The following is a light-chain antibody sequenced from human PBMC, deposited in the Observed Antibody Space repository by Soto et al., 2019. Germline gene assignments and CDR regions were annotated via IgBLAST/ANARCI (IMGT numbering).Light chain of an antibody. CDR3: QQYNGYSTWT. CDR2: DAT. V-gene: IGKV1-5*01. J-gene: IGKJ1*01. Sequence: DIQMTQSPSTLSASVVDIVTITCQASQSISKWLAWYQQKPGEAPKVLIWDATTLHRGIPSRFSGSGSGTEFTLTIRCLQPDDFATYYCQQYNGYSTWTFGQGTKVDIK. CDR1: QSISKW.